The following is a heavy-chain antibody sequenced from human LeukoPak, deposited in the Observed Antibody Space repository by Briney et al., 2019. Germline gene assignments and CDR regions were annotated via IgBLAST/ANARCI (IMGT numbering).Heavy chain of an antibody. CDR3: ARDGGRTGYYYYYMDV. CDR2: IKQDGSEK. Sequence: GGSLRLSCTTSGFTFGDYAMSWVRQAPGKGLEWVANIKQDGSEKYYVDSVKGRFTISRDNAKNSLYLQMNSLRAEDTAVYYCARDGGRTGYYYYYMDVWGKGTTVTVSS. J-gene: IGHJ6*03. D-gene: IGHD1-26*01. V-gene: IGHV3-7*01. CDR1: GFTFGDYA.